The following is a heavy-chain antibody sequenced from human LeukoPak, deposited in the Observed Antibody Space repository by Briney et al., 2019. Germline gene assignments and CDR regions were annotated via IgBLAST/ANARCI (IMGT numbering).Heavy chain of an antibody. CDR1: GYTFTSHG. V-gene: IGHV1-18*01. CDR3: ARDLKMGYSSGRYSWGTGSSNDY. CDR2: ISAYIGNT. J-gene: IGHJ4*02. D-gene: IGHD6-19*01. Sequence: ASVKVSCKASGYTFTSHGITWVRQAPGQGLEWMGWISAYIGNTNYAQKLQGRVTMTTDTSTSTAYMELRSLRSDDTAVYYCARDLKMGYSSGRYSWGTGSSNDYWGQGTLVTVSS.